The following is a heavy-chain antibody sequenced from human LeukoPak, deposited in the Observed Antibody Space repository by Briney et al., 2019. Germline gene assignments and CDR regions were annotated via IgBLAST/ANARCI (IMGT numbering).Heavy chain of an antibody. V-gene: IGHV3-11*05. Sequence: KPGGSLRLSCAASGFTFSDYYMSWIRQAPGKGLEWVSSISGTSDYIYYADSVKGRFTISRDNSKNTLYLQMNSLRAEDTAVYYCAKDPPYSSSWYYFDYWGQGTLVTVSS. CDR2: ISGTSDYI. CDR1: GFTFSDYY. CDR3: AKDPPYSSSWYYFDY. D-gene: IGHD6-13*01. J-gene: IGHJ4*02.